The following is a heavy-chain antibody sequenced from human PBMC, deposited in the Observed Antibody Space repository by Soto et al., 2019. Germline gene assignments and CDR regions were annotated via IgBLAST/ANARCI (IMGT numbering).Heavy chain of an antibody. CDR1: GLSFSSSA. CDR2: VTGGVHTT. CDR3: ASASADLYAYGIDV. Sequence: GGCLRRSWAAAGLSFSSSAMGGVRRAPGKGWEWVSTVTGGVHTTYNADSVNGRFTISRDNSKNTLYLQMNNLRPEDTAIYFYASASADLYAYGIDVWRPVTTVTVS. D-gene: IGHD5-12*01. V-gene: IGHV3-23*01. J-gene: IGHJ6*02.